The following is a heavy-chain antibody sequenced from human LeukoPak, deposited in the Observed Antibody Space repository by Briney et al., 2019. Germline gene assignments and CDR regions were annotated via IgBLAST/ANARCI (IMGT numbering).Heavy chain of an antibody. Sequence: PGGSLGLSCAVSGFTVSNNHVAWVRLAPGKGLEWVSIIYTAGNTYYADSVKGRFTISRDNSKDTLYLQMNSLRAEDTAVYYCARARRCGLYDDYGACFDYWGQGTLLIVSS. D-gene: IGHD4-17*01. CDR1: GFTVSNNH. CDR2: IYTAGNT. J-gene: IGHJ4*02. V-gene: IGHV3-53*01. CDR3: ARARRCGLYDDYGACFDY.